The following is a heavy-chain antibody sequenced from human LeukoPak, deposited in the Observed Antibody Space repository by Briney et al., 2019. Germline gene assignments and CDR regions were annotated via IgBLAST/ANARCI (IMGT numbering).Heavy chain of an antibody. V-gene: IGHV4-59*08. Sequence: SETLSLTCTVSGGSISSYYWSWIRQPPGKGLEWIAYISDIGSINDNPSLKSRVTISLDTSKNQFSLKLSSVTAADTAVYYCAGHHPRNTVDFWGQGTLVTVSS. J-gene: IGHJ4*02. CDR3: AGHHPRNTVDF. D-gene: IGHD2-8*02. CDR2: ISDIGSI. CDR1: GGSISSYY.